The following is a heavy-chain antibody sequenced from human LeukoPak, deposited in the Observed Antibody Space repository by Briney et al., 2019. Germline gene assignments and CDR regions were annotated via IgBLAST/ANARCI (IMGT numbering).Heavy chain of an antibody. Sequence: SETLSLICTVSGGSISTYYWTWIRQPPGKGLEWIGYIYYSGSTNYNPSLKSRVTISVDTSKNQFSLKLSSVTAADTAVYYCAREVRDADAFDIWGQGTMVTVSS. CDR1: GGSISTYY. CDR2: IYYSGST. CDR3: AREVRDADAFDI. V-gene: IGHV4-59*01. J-gene: IGHJ3*02.